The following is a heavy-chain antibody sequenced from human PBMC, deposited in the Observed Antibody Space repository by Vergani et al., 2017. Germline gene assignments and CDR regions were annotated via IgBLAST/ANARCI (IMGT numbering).Heavy chain of an antibody. J-gene: IGHJ6*03. CDR2: INPNSGGT. Sequence: QVQLVQSGAEVKKPGASVKVSCTASGYTFTGYSMHWVRQAPGKGLEWMGWINPNSGGTNYAQKFQGRVTMTRDTSISTAYMELSRLRADDTAVYYCARDSRGQLALYYYYYMDVWGKGTTVTVSS. CDR3: ARDSRGQLALYYYYYMDV. V-gene: IGHV1-2*02. CDR1: GYTFTGYS. D-gene: IGHD6-6*01.